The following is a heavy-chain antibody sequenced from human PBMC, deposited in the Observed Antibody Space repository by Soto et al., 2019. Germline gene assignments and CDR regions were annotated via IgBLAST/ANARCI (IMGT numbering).Heavy chain of an antibody. CDR1: VFTFSSYE. CDR3: ARDRLSMVADIKYFFEY. J-gene: IGHJ4*02. CDR2: ISTSSGAI. Sequence: PGGSLRLSCECSVFTFSSYEMNCVRHAPGKWLEWISYISTSSGAIFYADSVKGRFTISRDNSKNSLYLQMNSLRAEDTAVYYCARDRLSMVADIKYFFEYWGQGTPVPVSS. V-gene: IGHV3-48*03. D-gene: IGHD3-3*02.